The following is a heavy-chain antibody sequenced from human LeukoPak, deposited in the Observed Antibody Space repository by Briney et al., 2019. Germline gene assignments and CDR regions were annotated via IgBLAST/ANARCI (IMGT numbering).Heavy chain of an antibody. CDR3: ASNLGPYSSSWYLRY. J-gene: IGHJ4*02. D-gene: IGHD6-13*01. Sequence: PGGSLRLSCAASGFTFSSYGMHWVRQAPGKGLEWVAVIWYDGSNKYSADSVKGRFTISRDNSKNTLYLQMNSLRAEDTAVYYCASNLGPYSSSWYLRYWGQGTLVTVSS. V-gene: IGHV3-33*01. CDR1: GFTFSSYG. CDR2: IWYDGSNK.